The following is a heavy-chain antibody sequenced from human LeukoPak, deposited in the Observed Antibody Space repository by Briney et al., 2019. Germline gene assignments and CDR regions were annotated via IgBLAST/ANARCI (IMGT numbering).Heavy chain of an antibody. CDR2: IGTAGDT. Sequence: GGSLRLSCAASGFTFSSYDMHWVRQATGKGLEWVSAIGTAGDTYYPGSVKGRFTISRDNAKDSLYLQMNSLRAEDTAVYYCARVATDGGGFDPWGQGTLVTVSS. J-gene: IGHJ5*02. CDR1: GFTFSSYD. D-gene: IGHD3-16*01. V-gene: IGHV3-13*01. CDR3: ARVATDGGGFDP.